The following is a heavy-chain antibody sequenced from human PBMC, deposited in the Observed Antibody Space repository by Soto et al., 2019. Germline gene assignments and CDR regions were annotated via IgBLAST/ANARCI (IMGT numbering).Heavy chain of an antibody. Sequence: VKVSCQASAGTFIYYGIYPVRQAPGRRLEWMGGVIPLFGAANYAQKFQGRVTITADASTSVVYMQLSSLSSEDTAVYYCAREQHDPYDASGYYFNWFDPWAQGTLVGASS. D-gene: IGHD3-22*01. J-gene: IGHJ5*02. CDR3: AREQHDPYDASGYYFNWFDP. CDR1: AGTFIYYG. CDR2: VIPLFGAA. V-gene: IGHV1-69*13.